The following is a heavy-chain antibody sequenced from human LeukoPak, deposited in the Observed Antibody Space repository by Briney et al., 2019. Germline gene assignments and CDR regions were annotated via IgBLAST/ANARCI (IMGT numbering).Heavy chain of an antibody. D-gene: IGHD3-16*01. Sequence: GGSLRLSCAASGFTFDDYAMHWVRQAPGKGLEWVSGISWNSGSISYADSVKGRFTISRDNAKNSLYLQMNSLRAEDTAVYYCAKGNTGGMYYFDYWGQGTLVTVSS. V-gene: IGHV3-9*01. CDR3: AKGNTGGMYYFDY. J-gene: IGHJ4*02. CDR2: ISWNSGSI. CDR1: GFTFDDYA.